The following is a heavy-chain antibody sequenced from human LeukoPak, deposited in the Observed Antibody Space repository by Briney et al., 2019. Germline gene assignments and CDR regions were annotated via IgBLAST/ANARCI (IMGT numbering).Heavy chain of an antibody. CDR3: ARHADSGFGELAFDY. CDR1: GGSISSSSYY. D-gene: IGHD3-10*01. J-gene: IGHJ4*02. Sequence: PSETLSLTCTVSGGSISSSSYYWGWIRQPPGKGLEWIGSIYYSGSTYYNPSLKSRVTISVDTSKNQFYLKLSSVTAADTAVYYCARHADSGFGELAFDYWGQGTLVTVSS. V-gene: IGHV4-39*01. CDR2: IYYSGST.